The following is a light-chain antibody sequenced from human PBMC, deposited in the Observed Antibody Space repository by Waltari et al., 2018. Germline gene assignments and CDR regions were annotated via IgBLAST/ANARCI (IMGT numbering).Light chain of an antibody. Sequence: FVLTQSPGTLSLSPGERVTLSCRASQSVSSNYLAWYQQKPGQAPRLLIYDASNRAACIADRFSGSGSGTDFTRTISRLEPEDVAVYYCQQYGRSPWTFGQGTKVEIK. CDR2: DAS. CDR1: QSVSSNY. CDR3: QQYGRSPWT. J-gene: IGKJ1*01. V-gene: IGKV3-20*01.